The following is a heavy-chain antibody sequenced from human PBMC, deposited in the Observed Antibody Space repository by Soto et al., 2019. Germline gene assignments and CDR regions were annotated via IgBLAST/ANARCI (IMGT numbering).Heavy chain of an antibody. Sequence: QVQLRESGPGLVKPSETLSLTCTVSGGSITSYYWSWIRQSPGKGLESIGYIHYTGATNYNPSLKSRVTISVDTSKNQFSLKLSSVTAADAAVYYCARLRYSAYYVTYHLDYWGQGAGVTVSS. CDR3: ARLRYSAYYVTYHLDY. CDR2: IHYTGAT. D-gene: IGHD5-12*01. V-gene: IGHV4-59*08. J-gene: IGHJ4*02. CDR1: GGSITSYY.